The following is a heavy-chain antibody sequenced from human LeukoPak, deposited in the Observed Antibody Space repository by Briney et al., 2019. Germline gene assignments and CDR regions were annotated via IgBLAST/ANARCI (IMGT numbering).Heavy chain of an antibody. J-gene: IGHJ4*02. V-gene: IGHV3-23*01. CDR2: ISDSGGRT. Sequence: PGGSLRLSCAASGFSFSSYAMSWVRQAPGKGLEWVSSISDSGGRTYFADSVNGRFTISRDNSKNTLYLQLDSVRAEDTAVYYCAKQVFGSSGSFYHFDYWGQGALVTVSS. CDR1: GFSFSSYA. D-gene: IGHD3-22*01. CDR3: AKQVFGSSGSFYHFDY.